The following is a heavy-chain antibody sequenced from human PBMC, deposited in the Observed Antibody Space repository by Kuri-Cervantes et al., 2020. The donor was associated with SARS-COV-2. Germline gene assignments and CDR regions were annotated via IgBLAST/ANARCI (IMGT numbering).Heavy chain of an antibody. V-gene: IGHV3-23*03. CDR3: ARVGYSSGWYWHYFDY. CDR1: GFTFSSYA. Sequence: GESLKISCAASGFTFSSYAMSWVRQAPGKGLEWDSVIYSGGSTYYADSMKGPFTISRDNSKKTLYLQMHSLRAEDTAVYYCARVGYSSGWYWHYFDYWGQGTLVTVSS. CDR2: IYSGGST. D-gene: IGHD6-19*01. J-gene: IGHJ4*02.